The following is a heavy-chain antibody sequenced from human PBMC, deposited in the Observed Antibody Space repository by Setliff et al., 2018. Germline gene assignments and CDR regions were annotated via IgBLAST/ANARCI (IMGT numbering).Heavy chain of an antibody. CDR2: INHSGTT. J-gene: IGHJ5*02. CDR3: ARGRNVAARLLDT. Sequence: PSETLSLTCTAYGGTFSDYYWTWIRQPPGKGLEWIVEINHSGTTNYNPSLKSRVTISVDTSKNQFSLTMSSVTAADAAVYYCARGRNVAARLLDTWGQGSRGTVSS. CDR1: GGTFSDYY. D-gene: IGHD6-6*01. V-gene: IGHV4-34*01.